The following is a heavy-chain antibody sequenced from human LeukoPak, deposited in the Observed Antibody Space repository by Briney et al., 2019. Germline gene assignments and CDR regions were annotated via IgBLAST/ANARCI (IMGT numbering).Heavy chain of an antibody. J-gene: IGHJ4*02. CDR2: IYYSGST. CDR1: GGSISNYY. V-gene: IGHV4-59*01. D-gene: IGHD3-10*01. Sequence: SETLSLTCTVSGGSISNYYWSWIRQPPGKGLEWIGYIYYSGSTNYNPSLKSRVTISVDTSKNQFSLKLSSVTAADTAVYYCARERRSGSYYYFDYWGQGTLVIVSS. CDR3: ARERRSGSYYYFDY.